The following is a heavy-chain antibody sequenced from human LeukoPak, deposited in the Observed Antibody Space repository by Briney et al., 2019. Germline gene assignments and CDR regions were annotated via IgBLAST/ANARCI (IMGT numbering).Heavy chain of an antibody. D-gene: IGHD2-2*01. V-gene: IGHV1-69*06. Sequence: SVKVSCKASGGTFSSYAISWVRQAPGQGLEWMGGIIPIFGTANYAQKFQGRVTITADKSTSTAYMELSSLRSEDTAVYYCATRYCSSTSCWFDPWGQGTLVTVSS. CDR1: GGTFSSYA. CDR3: ATRYCSSTSCWFDP. J-gene: IGHJ5*02. CDR2: IIPIFGTA.